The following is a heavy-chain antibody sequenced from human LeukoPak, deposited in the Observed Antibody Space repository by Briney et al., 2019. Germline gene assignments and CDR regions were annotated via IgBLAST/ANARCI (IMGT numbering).Heavy chain of an antibody. V-gene: IGHV1-8*01. CDR2: MNPNSGNT. D-gene: IGHD5-18*01. J-gene: IGHJ4*02. Sequence: ASVKVSCKASGYTFTSYDINWVRQATGQGLGWMGWMNPNSGNTGYAQKFQGRVTMTRNTSISTAYMELSSLRSEDTAVYYCARGHVDTYIDFDYWGQGTLVTVSS. CDR3: ARGHVDTYIDFDY. CDR1: GYTFTSYD.